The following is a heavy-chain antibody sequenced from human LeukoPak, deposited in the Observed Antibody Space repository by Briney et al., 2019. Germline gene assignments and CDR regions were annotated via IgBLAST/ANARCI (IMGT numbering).Heavy chain of an antibody. J-gene: IGHJ3*02. Sequence: SVKVSCKASGYTFTTHDLTWVRQAPGQGLEWMGGIIPIFGTANYAQKFQGRVTITTDESTSTAYMELSSLRSEDTAVYYCAKDLGYDGWAAFDIWGQGTMVTVSS. CDR2: IIPIFGTA. CDR1: GYTFTTHD. V-gene: IGHV1-69*05. D-gene: IGHD3-16*01. CDR3: AKDLGYDGWAAFDI.